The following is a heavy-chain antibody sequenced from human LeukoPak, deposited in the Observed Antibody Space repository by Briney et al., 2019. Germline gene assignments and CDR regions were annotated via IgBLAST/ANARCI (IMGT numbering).Heavy chain of an antibody. D-gene: IGHD4-23*01. J-gene: IGHJ4*02. CDR3: ASYGGSYFDY. CDR1: GRSIRSYY. CDR2: IYYSGST. Sequence: PSETLSLTCTVSGRSIRSYYWNWIRQPPGKGLEWIGDIYYSGSTNYNPSLKSRVTISVDTSKNQFSLKLSSVTAADTAVYYCASYGGSYFDYWGQGTLVTVSS. V-gene: IGHV4-59*01.